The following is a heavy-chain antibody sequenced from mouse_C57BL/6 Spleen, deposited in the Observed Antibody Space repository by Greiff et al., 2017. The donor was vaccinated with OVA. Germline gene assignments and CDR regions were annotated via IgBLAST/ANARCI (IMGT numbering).Heavy chain of an antibody. V-gene: IGHV3-6*01. CDR3: AREGGRRVDY. Sequence: EVKLQESGPGLVKPSQSLSLTCSVTGYSITSGYYWNWIRQFPGNKLEWMGYISYDGSNNYNPSLKNRISITRDTSKNQFFLKLNSVTTEDTATYYCAREGGRRVDYWGQGTTLTVSS. CDR2: ISYDGSN. J-gene: IGHJ2*01. CDR1: GYSITSGYY.